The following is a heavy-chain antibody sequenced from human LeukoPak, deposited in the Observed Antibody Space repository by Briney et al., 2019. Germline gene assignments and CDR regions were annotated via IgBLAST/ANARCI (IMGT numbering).Heavy chain of an antibody. CDR1: GFIFSDYW. CDR2: IKSDGSST. D-gene: IGHD3-16*01. J-gene: IGHJ4*02. V-gene: IGHV3-74*01. Sequence: GGSLRLSCAASGFIFSDYWMHWVRQGPGKGLVWVSRIKSDGSSTSYADSVRGRFTISRDNAKNTVYVHMNSLRDEDTAVYYCARGGRYAYFLDYWGQGTLVTVSS. CDR3: ARGGRYAYFLDY.